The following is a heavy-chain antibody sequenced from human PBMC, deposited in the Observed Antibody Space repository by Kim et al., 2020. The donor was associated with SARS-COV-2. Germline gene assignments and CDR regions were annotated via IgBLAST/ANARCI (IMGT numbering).Heavy chain of an antibody. V-gene: IGHV3-33*01. J-gene: IGHJ4*02. D-gene: IGHD3-10*01. Sequence: GGSLRLSCAASGFTFSSYGMHWVRQAPGKGLEWVAVIWYDGSNKYYADSVKGRFTISRDNSKSTLYLQMNSLRAEDTAVYYCARFPYGSGSYPDYWGQGTLVTVSS. CDR3: ARFPYGSGSYPDY. CDR2: IWYDGSNK. CDR1: GFTFSSYG.